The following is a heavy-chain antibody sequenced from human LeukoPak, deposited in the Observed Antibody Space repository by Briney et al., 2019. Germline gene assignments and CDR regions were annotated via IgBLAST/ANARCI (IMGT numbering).Heavy chain of an antibody. CDR2: INSDGSST. Sequence: HPGGSLRLSCAASGFTFSSYWMHWVRQAPGKGLVWVSRINSDGSSTSYADSVKGRFTISRDNAKNTLYLQMNSLRAEDTAVYYCAGSSSWYAPPSYWGQGTLVTVSS. J-gene: IGHJ4*02. CDR1: GFTFSSYW. V-gene: IGHV3-74*01. D-gene: IGHD6-13*01. CDR3: AGSSSWYAPPSY.